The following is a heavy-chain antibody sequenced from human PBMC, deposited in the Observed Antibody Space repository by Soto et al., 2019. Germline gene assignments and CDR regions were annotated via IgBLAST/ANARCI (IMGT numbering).Heavy chain of an antibody. CDR1: GGSISSYY. Sequence: SETLSLTCTVCGGSISSYYWSWIRQPPGKGLEWIGYIYYSGSTNYNPSLKSRVTISVDTSKNQFSLKLSSVTAADTAVYYCARSYDGYSYGSGGWFDPXGQGTLAT. D-gene: IGHD5-18*01. V-gene: IGHV4-59*01. CDR3: ARSYDGYSYGSGGWFDP. CDR2: IYYSGST. J-gene: IGHJ5*02.